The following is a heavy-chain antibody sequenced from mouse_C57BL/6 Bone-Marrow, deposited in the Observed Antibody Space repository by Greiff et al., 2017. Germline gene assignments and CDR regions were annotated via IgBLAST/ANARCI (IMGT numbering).Heavy chain of an antibody. CDR3: ARPSYYAMDY. J-gene: IGHJ4*01. Sequence: VQLQQSGPELVKPGASVKISCKASGYTFTDYYMNWVKQSHGKSLEWIGDINPNNGGTSYNQKFKGKATLTVDKSSSTAYMELRSLTSEDSVVYYCARPSYYAMDYWGQGTSVTVSS. CDR1: GYTFTDYY. CDR2: INPNNGGT. V-gene: IGHV1-26*01.